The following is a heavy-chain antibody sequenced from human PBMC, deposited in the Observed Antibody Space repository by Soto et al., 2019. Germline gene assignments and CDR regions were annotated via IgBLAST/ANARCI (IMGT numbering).Heavy chain of an antibody. CDR3: ARSRAMVRGYYYYGMDV. V-gene: IGHV1-8*01. CDR1: GYTFTSYD. J-gene: IGHJ6*02. D-gene: IGHD5-18*01. Sequence: GASVKVSCKASGYTFTSYDINWVRQATGQGLEWMGWMNPNSGNTGYAQKFQGRVTMTRNTSISTAYMELSSLRSEDTAVYYCARSRAMVRGYYYYGMDVWGQGTMVTVSS. CDR2: MNPNSGNT.